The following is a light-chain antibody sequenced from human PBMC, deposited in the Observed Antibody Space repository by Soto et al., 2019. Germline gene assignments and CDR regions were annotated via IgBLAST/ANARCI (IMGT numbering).Light chain of an antibody. J-gene: IGLJ3*02. V-gene: IGLV2-11*01. CDR1: SSDVGGYNY. CDR3: SSYAGSNILM. CDR2: DVS. Sequence: QSALTQPRSVSGSPGQSVTISCTGTSSDVGGYNYVSWYQQHPGKAPKLMIYDVSKRPSGVPDRFSGSKSGNTASLTISGLQAEDEADYCCSSYAGSNILMFGGGTKLTVL.